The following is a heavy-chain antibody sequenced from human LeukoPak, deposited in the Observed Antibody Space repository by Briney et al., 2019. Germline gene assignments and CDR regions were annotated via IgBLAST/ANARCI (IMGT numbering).Heavy chain of an antibody. D-gene: IGHD3-22*01. CDR1: GFSRSTRGMC. J-gene: IGHJ4*02. CDR3: ARMTPSSGSI. V-gene: IGHV2-70*11. Sequence: SGPALVQPTPTLTLTFKFSGFSRSTRGMCGSWIRQPPVKDLEWLARIDCDDKYYSTSLKTRLTISKDTSKNQVVLTMTNMDPVDTATYYCARMTPSSGSIWGQGTLVTVSS. CDR2: IDCDDK.